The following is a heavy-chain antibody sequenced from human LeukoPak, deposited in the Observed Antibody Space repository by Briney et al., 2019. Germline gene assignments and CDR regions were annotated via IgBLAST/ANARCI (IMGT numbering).Heavy chain of an antibody. D-gene: IGHD4/OR15-4a*01. CDR3: ARRAGAYSHPYDY. CDR1: GFSVSDNS. Sequence: PGGSLRLSCTVSGFSVSDNSMSWVRQAPGKGLEWVSFIYSGTTHYSDSVKGGFTISRDNSKNTLYLQMNSLRAEDTAVYYCARRAGAYSHPYDYWGQGTLVTVSS. CDR2: IYSGTT. V-gene: IGHV3-53*01. J-gene: IGHJ4*02.